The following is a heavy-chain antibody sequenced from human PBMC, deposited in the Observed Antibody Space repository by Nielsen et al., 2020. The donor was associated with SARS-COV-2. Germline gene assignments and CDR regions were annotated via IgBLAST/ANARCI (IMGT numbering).Heavy chain of an antibody. V-gene: IGHV3-23*01. D-gene: IGHD1-26*01. CDR1: GFTFSGLD. J-gene: IGHJ3*02. CDR2: ISSSGGRT. Sequence: GGSLRLSCAASGFTFSGLDMSWVRQAPGKGLEWVSSISSSGGRTYYADSVKGRFTISRDKSKNTLYVLMNSLRAEDTAVYYCARAIGGSYLGAFDIWGQGTMVTVSS. CDR3: ARAIGGSYLGAFDI.